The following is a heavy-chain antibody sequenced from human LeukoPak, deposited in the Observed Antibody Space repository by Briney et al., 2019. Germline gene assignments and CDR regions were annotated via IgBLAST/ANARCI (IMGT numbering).Heavy chain of an antibody. CDR3: VRYCSSTSCYGEDAFDI. CDR2: TYYRSKWYK. V-gene: IGHV6-1*01. CDR1: GDSVSSNSAA. Sequence: SQTLSLTCAISGDSVSSNSAAWNWIRQSPSRGLEWLGRTYYRSKWYKDYAVSVKCRITINPDTSKNQFSLQLNSVTPEDTAVYYCVRYCSSTSCYGEDAFDIWGQGTMVTVSS. J-gene: IGHJ3*02. D-gene: IGHD2-2*01.